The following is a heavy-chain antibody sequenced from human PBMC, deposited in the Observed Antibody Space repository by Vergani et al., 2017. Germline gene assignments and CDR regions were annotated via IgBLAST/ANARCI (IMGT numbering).Heavy chain of an antibody. CDR1: GESIRSGSHY. Sequence: QLQLHKSGPGLVKPSQTLSLTCTVSGESIRSGSHYWSWIRQPAGKGPEWIGHIHTGGSTDLNPSFKSRVSISVDTSKSQFSLKLNSVTVADTAVYYCARSRPYCTSGSCPAIWGQGTLVTVSS. CDR2: IHTGGST. D-gene: IGHD2-15*01. J-gene: IGHJ4*02. V-gene: IGHV4-61*02. CDR3: ARSRPYCTSGSCPAI.